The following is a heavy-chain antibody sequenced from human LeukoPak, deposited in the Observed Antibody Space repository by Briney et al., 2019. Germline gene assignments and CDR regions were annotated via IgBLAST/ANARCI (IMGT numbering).Heavy chain of an antibody. CDR2: IASDGSST. D-gene: IGHD4-23*01. V-gene: IGHV3-74*01. J-gene: IGHJ4*02. CDR1: GFTFSSYW. CDR3: ARGRPHGNDY. Sequence: GGSLRLSCAASGFTFSSYWRNWVRQAPGKGLVWVSRIASDGSSTTYADSVKGRFSISRDNAKNTLYLQMNSLRVEDTAVYYCARGRPHGNDYWGQGTLVTVSS.